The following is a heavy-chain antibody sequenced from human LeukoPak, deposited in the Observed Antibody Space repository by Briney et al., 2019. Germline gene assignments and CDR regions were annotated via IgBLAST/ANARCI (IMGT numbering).Heavy chain of an antibody. J-gene: IGHJ4*02. CDR3: ARDGGSVAYCGGDCSDAFDY. CDR1: GFTFSSYA. Sequence: GGSLRLSCAASGFTFSSYAMHWVRQAPGKGLEWVAVISYDGSNKYYADSVKGRFTISRDNSKNTLYLQMNSLRAEDTAVYYCARDGGSVAYCGGDCSDAFDYWGQGTLVTVSS. CDR2: ISYDGSNK. V-gene: IGHV3-30*04. D-gene: IGHD2-21*02.